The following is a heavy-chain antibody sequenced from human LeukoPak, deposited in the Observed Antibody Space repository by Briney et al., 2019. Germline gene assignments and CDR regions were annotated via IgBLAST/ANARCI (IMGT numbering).Heavy chain of an antibody. V-gene: IGHV3-48*01. Sequence: GGSLRLSCAASGFTFSSYSMNWVRQAPGKGLEWVSYISSSSSTIYYADSVKGRFTISRDNAKNSLYLQMNSLRAEDKAVYYCARSYDFWSGYYPRFDYWGQGTLVTVSS. CDR2: ISSSSSTI. D-gene: IGHD3-3*01. CDR3: ARSYDFWSGYYPRFDY. CDR1: GFTFSSYS. J-gene: IGHJ4*02.